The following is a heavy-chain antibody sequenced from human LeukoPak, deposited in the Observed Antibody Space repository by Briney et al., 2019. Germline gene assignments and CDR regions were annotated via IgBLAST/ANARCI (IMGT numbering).Heavy chain of an antibody. J-gene: IGHJ1*01. CDR1: GDSIRSGSFH. D-gene: IGHD4-23*01. CDR3: AKSWGYAANSLHIQH. CDR2: IYITGST. Sequence: SETLSLTCSVSGDSIRSGSFHWNWIRQPAGKGLEWIGRIYITGSTDYNPSLKSRVTMSVDASNNQFSLKLTSVTAADTAVYYCAKSWGYAANSLHIQHWGQGARLIVSA. V-gene: IGHV4-61*02.